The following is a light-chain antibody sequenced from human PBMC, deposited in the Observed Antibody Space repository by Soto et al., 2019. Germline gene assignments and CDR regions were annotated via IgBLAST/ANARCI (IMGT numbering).Light chain of an antibody. CDR1: GSSFGSNS. CDR2: RDD. V-gene: IGLV1-47*01. J-gene: IGLJ2*01. Sequence: QSVLAQPPSASGTPGQRITISCSGSGSSFGSNSVYWYQQLPGTAPKLLIYRDDQRPSGVPGRFSGSKSGTTASLAISELRSEDEADYYCATWDDSVSGPVFGGGTKVTVL. CDR3: ATWDDSVSGPV.